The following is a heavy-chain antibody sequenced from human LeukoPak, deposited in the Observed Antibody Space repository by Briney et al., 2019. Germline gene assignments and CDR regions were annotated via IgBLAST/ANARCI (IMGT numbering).Heavy chain of an antibody. CDR3: AKGAHYYGSESHRRGHYFDS. J-gene: IGHJ4*02. V-gene: IGHV3-30*02. D-gene: IGHD3-10*01. CDR1: GFTFSTYG. Sequence: PGGSLRLSCAASGFTFSTYGMHWVRQAPGKGLELVAFIRSDGSNKYYADSVKGRFTISRDNSKNTLYLQMNSLRAEDTAVYYCAKGAHYYGSESHRRGHYFDSWGQGTLVTVSS. CDR2: IRSDGSNK.